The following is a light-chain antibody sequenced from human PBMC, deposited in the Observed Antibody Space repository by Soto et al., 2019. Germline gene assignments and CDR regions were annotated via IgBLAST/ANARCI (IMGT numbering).Light chain of an antibody. CDR1: QSVSSSY. Sequence: EIVLTQSPGTLYLSPGRSATLSCSASQSVSSSYLAWYQQKPGQAPRLLIFATSRRATDITDRFSGSGSGTDFTLAIRRLEPEDFAVYYCHQFGYSPRTFGPGTQVDIK. CDR2: ATS. CDR3: HQFGYSPRT. J-gene: IGKJ1*01. V-gene: IGKV3-20*01.